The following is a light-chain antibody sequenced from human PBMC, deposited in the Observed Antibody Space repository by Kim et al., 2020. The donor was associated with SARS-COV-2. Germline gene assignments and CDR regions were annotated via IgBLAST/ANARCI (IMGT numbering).Light chain of an antibody. V-gene: IGLV3-1*01. CDR3: QAWDSSTYF. Sequence: SYELTQPPSVSVSPGQTASITCSGDKLGERYACWYQQKTGQSPVLVIYQDNKRPSGIPERFSGSNSGNTATLTISGTQAMDEADYYCQAWDSSTYFFGGGTKVTVL. CDR2: QDN. J-gene: IGLJ1*01. CDR1: KLGERY.